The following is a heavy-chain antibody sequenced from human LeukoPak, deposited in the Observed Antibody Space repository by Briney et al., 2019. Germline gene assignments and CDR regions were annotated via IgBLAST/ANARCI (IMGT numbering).Heavy chain of an antibody. CDR1: GFSLSRYW. J-gene: IGHJ6*03. V-gene: IGHV3-74*01. D-gene: IGHD3-9*01. CDR3: TRGGFDHNMDV. Sequence: GGSLRLSCAASGFSLSRYWMHWVRQAPGTGLVWVSYIDNDGTDTDYADSVRGRFTVSRDNAKNTLYLQMNGLRAEDTAVYYCTRGGFDHNMDVWGKGTTVT. CDR2: IDNDGTDT.